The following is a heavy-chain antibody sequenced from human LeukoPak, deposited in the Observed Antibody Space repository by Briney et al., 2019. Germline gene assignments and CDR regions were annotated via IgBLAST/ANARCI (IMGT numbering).Heavy chain of an antibody. J-gene: IGHJ4*02. CDR3: ANFWSGYSPFDY. Sequence: GGSLRLSCAASGFTFSDYYMSWIRQAPGKGLEWVSYISSSGSTMYYADSVKGRFTISRDNAKNSLYLQVNSLRADDTAVYYCANFWSGYSPFDYWGQGTLVTVSS. V-gene: IGHV3-11*04. CDR1: GFTFSDYY. D-gene: IGHD3-3*01. CDR2: ISSSGSTM.